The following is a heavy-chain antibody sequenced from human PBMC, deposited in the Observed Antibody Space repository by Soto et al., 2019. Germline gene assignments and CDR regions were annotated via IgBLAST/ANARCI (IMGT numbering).Heavy chain of an antibody. CDR1: GGSISSGGYY. D-gene: IGHD2-21*01. J-gene: IGHJ6*02. CDR2: IYYSGST. V-gene: IGHV4-31*03. Sequence: QVQLQESGPGLVKPSQTLSLTCTVSGGSISSGGYYWSWIRQHPGKGLEWIGYIYYSGSTYYNPSLKSRVTISVHTSKNPFSLKLSSVTAADTAVYYCAASCVGCGGFNYYGMDVWGQGTTVTVSS. CDR3: AASCVGCGGFNYYGMDV.